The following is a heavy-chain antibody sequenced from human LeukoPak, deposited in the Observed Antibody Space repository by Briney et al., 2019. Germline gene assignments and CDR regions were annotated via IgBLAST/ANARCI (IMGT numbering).Heavy chain of an antibody. CDR1: GYSFTSYW. D-gene: IGHD3-22*01. J-gene: IGHJ4*02. CDR2: IYPGDSDT. CDR3: ARHVGSSGYYLPADY. V-gene: IGHV5-51*01. Sequence: GASLQISCKGSGYSFTSYWIGWVRQLPGKGLEWMGIIYPGDSDTRYSPSFQGQVTISADKSISTAYLQWSSLKASDTAMYYCARHVGSSGYYLPADYWGQGTLVTVSS.